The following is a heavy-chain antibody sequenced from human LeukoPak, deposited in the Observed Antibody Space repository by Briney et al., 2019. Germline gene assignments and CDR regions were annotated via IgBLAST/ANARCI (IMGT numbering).Heavy chain of an antibody. J-gene: IGHJ4*02. CDR2: IYSGGST. V-gene: IGHV3-66*01. Sequence: PGGSLRLSCAASGFTVSSNYMSWVRQAPGKGLEWVSVIYSGGSTYYADSVKGRFTISRDNSKNTLYLQTNSLRAEDTAVYYCAREVPCGGDCYSDYWGQGTLVTVSS. CDR3: AREVPCGGDCYSDY. CDR1: GFTVSSNY. D-gene: IGHD2-21*02.